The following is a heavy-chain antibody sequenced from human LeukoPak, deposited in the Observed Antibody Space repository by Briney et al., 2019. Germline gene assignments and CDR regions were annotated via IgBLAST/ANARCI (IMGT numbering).Heavy chain of an antibody. J-gene: IGHJ4*02. V-gene: IGHV3-38-3*01. D-gene: IGHD5-24*01. CDR2: ISGGST. Sequence: PGGSLRLSCAASGFTVSSNEMSWVRQAPGKGLEWVSSISGGSTYYADSVKGRFTISRDNSKNTLYLQMNSLRAEDTAVYYCARVRDGYNYPILDYWGQGTLVTVSS. CDR3: ARVRDGYNYPILDY. CDR1: GFTVSSNE.